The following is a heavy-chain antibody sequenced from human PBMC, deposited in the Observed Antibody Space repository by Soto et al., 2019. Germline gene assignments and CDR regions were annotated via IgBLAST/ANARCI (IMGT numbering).Heavy chain of an antibody. V-gene: IGHV4-39*01. CDR3: YVSGSYLSYYYYMDV. J-gene: IGHJ6*03. Sequence: QLQLQESGPGLVKPSETLSLTCTVSGGSISSSSYYWGWIRQPPGKGREWIGSIYYSGSTYYNPSLKSRVTISVDTSKNQFSLKLSSVTAADTVVYFPYVSGSYLSYYYYMDVWGKGTTVTVSS. D-gene: IGHD3-10*01. CDR2: IYYSGST. CDR1: GGSISSSSYY.